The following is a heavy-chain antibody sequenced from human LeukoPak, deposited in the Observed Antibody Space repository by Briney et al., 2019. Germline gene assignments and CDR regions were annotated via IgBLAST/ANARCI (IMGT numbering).Heavy chain of an antibody. Sequence: PGGSLRLSCAASGFTVSSNYMSWVRQAPGKGLEWVSVIYSGGSTYYADSVKGRFTISRDNAKNSLYLQMNSLRAEDTAVYYCAREVWYGGKSLDYWGQGTLVTVSS. CDR2: IYSGGST. D-gene: IGHD4-23*01. V-gene: IGHV3-53*01. CDR1: GFTVSSNY. CDR3: AREVWYGGKSLDY. J-gene: IGHJ4*02.